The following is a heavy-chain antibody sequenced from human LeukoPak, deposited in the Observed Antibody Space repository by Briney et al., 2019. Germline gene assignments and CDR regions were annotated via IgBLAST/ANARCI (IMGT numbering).Heavy chain of an antibody. Sequence: GGSLGLSCAASGFTFSDHAMHWVRQAPGRGLEWVSGISWNSGSIDYADSVKGRFTISRDNAKNSLYLQMSSLRAEDTAFYYCAKGGATKYYFDYWGQGTLVTVSS. CDR1: GFTFSDHA. V-gene: IGHV3-9*01. CDR2: ISWNSGSI. CDR3: AKGGATKYYFDY. D-gene: IGHD1-26*01. J-gene: IGHJ4*02.